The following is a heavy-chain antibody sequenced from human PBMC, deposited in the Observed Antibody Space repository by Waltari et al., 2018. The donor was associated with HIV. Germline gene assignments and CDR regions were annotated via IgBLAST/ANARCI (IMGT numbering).Heavy chain of an antibody. Sequence: QLQLQESGPGLVKPSETLSLTCSVSGASIGSNYYWGWVRQPPGKGLEWIATISHSGNTYDNPSLNNRVTISADTSKNQFSLKLSSVTATDTAVYYCLMEGYYYGMDVWGQGTTVTVSS. J-gene: IGHJ6*02. D-gene: IGHD2-8*01. CDR3: LMEGYYYGMDV. CDR1: GASIGSNYY. CDR2: ISHSGNT. V-gene: IGHV4-39*01.